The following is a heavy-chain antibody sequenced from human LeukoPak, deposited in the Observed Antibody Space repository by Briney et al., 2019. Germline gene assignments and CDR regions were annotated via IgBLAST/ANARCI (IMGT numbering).Heavy chain of an antibody. V-gene: IGHV3-9*03. D-gene: IGHD6-6*01. Sequence: PGGSLRLSCAASGFTFDDYAMHWVRQAPGKGLEWVSGISWNSGSIGYADSVKGRFTISRDNAKNSLYLQMNSLRAEDMALYYCAKDKMSGQLGGDAFDIWGQGTMVTVSS. CDR1: GFTFDDYA. CDR2: ISWNSGSI. CDR3: AKDKMSGQLGGDAFDI. J-gene: IGHJ3*02.